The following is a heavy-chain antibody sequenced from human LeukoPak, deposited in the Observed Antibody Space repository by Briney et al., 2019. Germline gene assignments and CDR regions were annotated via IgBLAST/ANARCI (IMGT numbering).Heavy chain of an antibody. CDR1: GYTFTSYG. Sequence: ASVKVSCKASGYTFTSYGITWVRQAPGQGLELMGWISAYNGNTNYAQKLQGRVTMTTDTSTSTAYMELRSLRYDDTAVYYCARGGGAAADYSYYYMDVWGKGTTVTVSS. J-gene: IGHJ6*03. CDR3: ARGGGAAADYSYYYMDV. CDR2: ISAYNGNT. V-gene: IGHV1-18*01. D-gene: IGHD6-13*01.